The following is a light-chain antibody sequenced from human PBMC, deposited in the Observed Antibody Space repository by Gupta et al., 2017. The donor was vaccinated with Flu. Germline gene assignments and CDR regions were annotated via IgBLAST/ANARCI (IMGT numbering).Light chain of an antibody. J-gene: IGKJ2*01. CDR3: QQEKSSPLT. Sequence: PSSLSVSVAARVAVTCLASQGIRHYLPWFQHIPGKAPKALIYAASSAQLPVPSLFSGSVPGTDFTLTILILQPEDFATYFFQQEKSSPLTFGQGTRVESK. CDR2: AAS. V-gene: IGKV1-16*01. CDR1: QGIRHY.